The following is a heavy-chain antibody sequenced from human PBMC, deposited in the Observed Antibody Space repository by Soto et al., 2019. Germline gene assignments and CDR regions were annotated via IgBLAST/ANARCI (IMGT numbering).Heavy chain of an antibody. D-gene: IGHD2-15*01. CDR3: AGAGCDGGTCYTLVGLRDGMDV. CDR1: GFTFSNYA. Sequence: QVQLVEAGGGVVQPGRSLRLSCAASGFTFSNYAMYWVRQAPGKGLEWVAVIPYDGNNKYYADPVKGRFTISKDNSKNTLYLQSNRLGADDTAVYYCAGAGCDGGTCYTLVGLRDGMDVWGQGTTVTVSS. CDR2: IPYDGNNK. J-gene: IGHJ6*02. V-gene: IGHV3-30-3*01.